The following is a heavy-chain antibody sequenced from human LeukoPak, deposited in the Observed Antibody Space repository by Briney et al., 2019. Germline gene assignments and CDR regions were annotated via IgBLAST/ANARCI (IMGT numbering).Heavy chain of an antibody. J-gene: IGHJ4*02. Sequence: SETLSLTCTVSGGSISSSSYYWGWIRQPPGKGLEWIGSIYYSGSTYYNPSLKSRVTMSVDTSKNQFSLKLSSVTAADTAVYYCARDAGIAVASYYFDYWGQGTLVTVSS. CDR2: IYYSGST. D-gene: IGHD6-19*01. CDR1: GGSISSSSYY. CDR3: ARDAGIAVASYYFDY. V-gene: IGHV4-39*07.